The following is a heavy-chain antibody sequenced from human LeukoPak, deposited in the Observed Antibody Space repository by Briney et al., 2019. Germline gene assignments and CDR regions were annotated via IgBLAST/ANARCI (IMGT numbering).Heavy chain of an antibody. CDR2: ISWNSGSI. CDR3: AKDREHSYGYYFDY. D-gene: IGHD5-18*01. Sequence: GGSLRLSCAASGFTFDDYAMHWVRQAPGKGLEWVSGISWNSGSIGYADSVKGRFTISRDNAKNMLFLQMNSLRAEDTAVYYCAKDREHSYGYYFDYWGQGTLVTVSS. CDR1: GFTFDDYA. V-gene: IGHV3-9*01. J-gene: IGHJ4*02.